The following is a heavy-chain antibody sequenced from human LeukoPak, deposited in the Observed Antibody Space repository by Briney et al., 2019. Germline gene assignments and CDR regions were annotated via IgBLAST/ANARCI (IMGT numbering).Heavy chain of an antibody. V-gene: IGHV3-30*04. CDR3: ARDQGGSGWLYYFDY. J-gene: IGHJ4*02. Sequence: GGSLRLSCAASGFTFSSYAMHWVRQAPGKGLEWVAVISYDGSNKYNADSVKGRFTISRDNSKTTLSLHMNSLRAEDTAVYYCARDQGGSGWLYYFDYWGQGTLLTVPS. CDR1: GFTFSSYA. D-gene: IGHD6-19*01. CDR2: ISYDGSNK.